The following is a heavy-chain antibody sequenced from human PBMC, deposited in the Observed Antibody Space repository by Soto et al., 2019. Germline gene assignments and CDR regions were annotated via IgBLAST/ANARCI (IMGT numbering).Heavy chain of an antibody. CDR2: INHSGST. CDR1: GGSVSDYY. J-gene: IGHJ4*02. D-gene: IGHD1-1*01. Sequence: SETLSLTCAVYGGSVSDYYWSWIRQPPGKGLEWIGEINHSGSTNYILSLKSRVTISVDTSKNQFSLKLRSVTAADTAVYYCARGPGWNASSAPLDYWGQGTLVTVSS. CDR3: ARGPGWNASSAPLDY. V-gene: IGHV4-34*01.